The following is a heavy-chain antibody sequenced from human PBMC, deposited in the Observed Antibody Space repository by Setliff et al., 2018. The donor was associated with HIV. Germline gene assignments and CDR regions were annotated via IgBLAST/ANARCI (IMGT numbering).Heavy chain of an antibody. CDR3: ARDMTTVTYYYYYYYMDV. Sequence: PSETLSLTCTVSGGSISSSSYYWGWIRQPPGKGLEWIGSIYYSGSTYYNPSLKSRVTISVDTSKDQFSLKLSSVTAADTAMYYCARDMTTVTYYYYYYYMDVWG. J-gene: IGHJ6*03. CDR2: IYYSGST. V-gene: IGHV4-39*07. D-gene: IGHD4-17*01. CDR1: GGSISSSSYY.